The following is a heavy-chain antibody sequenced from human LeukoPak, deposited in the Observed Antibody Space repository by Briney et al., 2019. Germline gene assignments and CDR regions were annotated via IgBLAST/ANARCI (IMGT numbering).Heavy chain of an antibody. CDR3: AKDSSLSAAGLFDY. CDR1: GFTFDDYA. D-gene: IGHD3/OR15-3a*01. V-gene: IGHV3-9*01. Sequence: GRSLRLSCAASGFTFDDYAMHWVRQAPGKGLEWVSGISWNSGSIGYADSVKGRFTISRDNAKNSLYLQMNSLRAEDTALYYCAKDSSLSAAGLFDYWGQGTLVTVSS. J-gene: IGHJ4*02. CDR2: ISWNSGSI.